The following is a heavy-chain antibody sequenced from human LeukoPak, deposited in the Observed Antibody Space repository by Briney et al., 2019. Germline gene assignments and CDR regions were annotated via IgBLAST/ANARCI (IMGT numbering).Heavy chain of an antibody. CDR2: IYYSATT. J-gene: IGHJ4*02. Sequence: PSETLSLTCTVSGGSISNNSDYWGWIRQPPGKGLEWIGSIYYSATTFYNPSLKSRVTISVDTSKNQFSLRLSSVTAADTAVYYCARTKGTLRFVFPYYFVYWGQGTLVTVSS. D-gene: IGHD3-3*01. CDR3: ARTKGTLRFVFPYYFVY. V-gene: IGHV4-39*01. CDR1: GGSISNNSDY.